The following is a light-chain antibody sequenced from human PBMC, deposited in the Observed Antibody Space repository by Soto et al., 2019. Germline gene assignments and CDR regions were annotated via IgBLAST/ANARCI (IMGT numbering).Light chain of an antibody. J-gene: IGKJ1*01. V-gene: IGKV1-5*01. CDR3: QHYSSVWA. Sequence: DIQMTQSPSTLPASVGDRVTITCRASQTISSWLAWYQQKPGKAPNLLIYDASTLESGVPSRFSGSGSGTEFTLTISCLHPDDFATYYCQHYSSVWAFGQGTKVDIK. CDR2: DAS. CDR1: QTISSW.